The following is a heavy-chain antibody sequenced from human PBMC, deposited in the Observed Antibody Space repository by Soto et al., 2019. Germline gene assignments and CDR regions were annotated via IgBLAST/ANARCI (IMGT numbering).Heavy chain of an antibody. D-gene: IGHD2-21*01. Sequence: QVELVQARAEVKKPGASVKVSCQASEDTFTHYDINWVRQATAQGVEWMGWMNPNTGNIDYAHKVQGRDTMTTDTSTRTVYMELSSLRSDDTAVYYCVRRVASGHRSWFDPWGHGTLVTVSS. CDR3: VRRVASGHRSWFDP. CDR1: EDTFTHYD. V-gene: IGHV1-8*01. CDR2: MNPNTGNI. J-gene: IGHJ5*02.